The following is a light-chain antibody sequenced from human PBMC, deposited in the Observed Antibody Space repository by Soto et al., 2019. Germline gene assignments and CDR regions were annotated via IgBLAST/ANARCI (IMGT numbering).Light chain of an antibody. CDR3: QQGSNWPPRIT. CDR2: DAS. V-gene: IGKV3-11*01. Sequence: EIPGTHDPTTLSGYPVERATIAGMAIQSVRSNLAWYQQKSGQSPRLLIYDASNRATGIPARFSGSGSGTDFTLTISGLEPEDFAVYSCQQGSNWPPRITYGQGTRLEIK. J-gene: IGKJ5*01. CDR1: QSVRSN.